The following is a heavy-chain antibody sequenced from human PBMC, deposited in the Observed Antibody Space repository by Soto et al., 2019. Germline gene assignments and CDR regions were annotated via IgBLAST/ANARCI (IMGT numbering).Heavy chain of an antibody. Sequence: GGSLRLSCAASGFTFSSYSMNWVRQAPGKGLEWVSSISSSSSYIYYADSVKGRFTISRDNAKNSLYLQMNSLRAEDTAVYYCARAIVVVPENWFDPWGQGTLATVSS. D-gene: IGHD2-2*01. J-gene: IGHJ5*02. CDR1: GFTFSSYS. CDR2: ISSSSSYI. V-gene: IGHV3-21*01. CDR3: ARAIVVVPENWFDP.